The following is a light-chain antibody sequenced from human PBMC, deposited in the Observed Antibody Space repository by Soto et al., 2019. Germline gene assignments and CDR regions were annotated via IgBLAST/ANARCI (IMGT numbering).Light chain of an antibody. CDR3: AAWDDSLSVV. J-gene: IGLJ3*02. CDR2: RNN. CDR1: SSNIGVNF. V-gene: IGLV1-47*01. Sequence: QSVLTQPPSASGTPGQRVTISCSGSSSNIGVNFVYWYQQFPGTAPRLLVYRNNQRPSGVPDRFSGSKSGTSASLAISGLRSEDEADYYCAAWDDSLSVVFGGGTQLTVL.